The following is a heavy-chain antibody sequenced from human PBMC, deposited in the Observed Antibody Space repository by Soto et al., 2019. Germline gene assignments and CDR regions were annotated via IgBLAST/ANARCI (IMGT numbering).Heavy chain of an antibody. D-gene: IGHD1-20*01. J-gene: IGHJ4*02. CDR2: VDYSGTA. CDR1: SGSISVTNVF. CDR3: ARITGRHLDY. V-gene: IGHV4-39*01. Sequence: SDTRSLTCPVSSGSISVTNVFWGWVRQPPGKGLEWIGNVDYSGTAYFSPSLATRVTFHVDTSKNQFSLTLYSVTAADTAVYYCARITGRHLDYWGQGILVTVSS.